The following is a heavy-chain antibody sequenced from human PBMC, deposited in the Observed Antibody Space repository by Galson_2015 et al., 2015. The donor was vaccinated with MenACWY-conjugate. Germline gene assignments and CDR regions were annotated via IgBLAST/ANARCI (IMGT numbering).Heavy chain of an antibody. J-gene: IGHJ1*01. CDR3: ARNKASRYGDFQH. V-gene: IGHV4-61*01. CDR2: IYYSGST. CDR1: GGSVSSGSYY. Sequence: SETLSLTCTVSGGSVSSGSYYWSWIRQPPGKGLEWIGYIYYSGSTDYNPSLKSRVTISVDTSKNQFSLKLSSVTAADTAVYYCARNKASRYGDFQHWGQGTLVTVSS. D-gene: IGHD3-10*01.